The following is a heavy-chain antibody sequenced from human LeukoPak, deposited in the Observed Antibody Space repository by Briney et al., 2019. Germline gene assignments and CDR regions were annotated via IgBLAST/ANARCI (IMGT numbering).Heavy chain of an antibody. J-gene: IGHJ4*02. CDR1: GGSITSNNW. V-gene: IGHV4-4*02. Sequence: SGTLSLTCAVSGGSITSNNWWTWVRQPPGKGLEWIGEIYHTGSTNYNPSLMSRVSISLDKSKRQLSLNLSSVTAADTAVYYCARNGGNSDVDDWGQGTLVTVSP. D-gene: IGHD4-23*01. CDR3: ARNGGNSDVDD. CDR2: IYHTGST.